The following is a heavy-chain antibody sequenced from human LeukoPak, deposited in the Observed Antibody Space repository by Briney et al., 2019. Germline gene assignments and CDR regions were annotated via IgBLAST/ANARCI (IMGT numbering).Heavy chain of an antibody. J-gene: IGHJ3*02. V-gene: IGHV3-74*01. CDR2: INGDGSTT. D-gene: IGHD6-19*01. CDR3: ARAVAGTNALDI. Sequence: GGSLRLSCAASGFTFSSYWMHWVGQAPGKGLVWVSRINGDGSTTTYAGSVKGRFTISRDNAKNTLYLQMNSLRAEDTAVYYCARAVAGTNALDIWGQGTLVTVSS. CDR1: GFTFSSYW.